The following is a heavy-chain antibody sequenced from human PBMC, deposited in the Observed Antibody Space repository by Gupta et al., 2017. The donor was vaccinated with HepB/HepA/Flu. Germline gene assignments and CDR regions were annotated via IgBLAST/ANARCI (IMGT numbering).Heavy chain of an antibody. Sequence: EIQLLESGGGLVQPGGSLRLSCAASGFTFSTYAISWVRQAPGKGLEWVSAISESGSRTYYAESVRGRFTISRDNSKSTLYLQMNRLRGEDTAIYYCAKERHSENFVTIDFWGPGTLVTVSS. D-gene: IGHD2-21*01. J-gene: IGHJ4*02. CDR2: ISESGSRT. CDR3: AKERHSENFVTIDF. V-gene: IGHV3-23*01. CDR1: GFTFSTYA.